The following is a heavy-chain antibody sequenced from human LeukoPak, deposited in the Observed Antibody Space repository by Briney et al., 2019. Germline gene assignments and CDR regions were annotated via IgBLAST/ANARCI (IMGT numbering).Heavy chain of an antibody. CDR3: ERLVARRGYFDL. CDR2: INHSGST. D-gene: IGHD6-6*01. CDR1: GGSFSGYY. J-gene: IGHJ2*01. V-gene: IGHV4-34*01. Sequence: SETLSLTCAVYGGSFSGYYWSWIRQPPGKGLEWIGEINHSGSTNYNPSPKSRVTISVDTSKNQLSLKLSSVTAADTAVYYCERLVARRGYFDLWGRGTLVTVSS.